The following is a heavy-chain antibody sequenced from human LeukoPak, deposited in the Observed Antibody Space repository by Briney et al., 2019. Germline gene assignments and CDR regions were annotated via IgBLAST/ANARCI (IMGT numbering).Heavy chain of an antibody. CDR1: GFTFDDYG. J-gene: IGHJ6*03. D-gene: IGHD2-15*01. CDR2: INWNGGST. Sequence: GGSLRLSCAASGFTFDDYGMSWVRQAPGKGLEWVSGINWNGGSTVYADSVKGRFTISRDNAKNSLYLQMNSLRAEDTALYYCAREDWVPDCSGGSCYYMDVWGKGTTVTVSS. CDR3: AREDWVPDCSGGSCYYMDV. V-gene: IGHV3-20*04.